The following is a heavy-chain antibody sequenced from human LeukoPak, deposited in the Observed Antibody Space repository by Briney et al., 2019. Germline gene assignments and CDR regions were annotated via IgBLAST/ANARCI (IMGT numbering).Heavy chain of an antibody. CDR2: VTNSGGST. CDR3: ASRPNYYDSSGYYG. Sequence: GGSLRLSCAASGFTFGTYAVSWVRQAPGKGLEWVADVTNSGGSTNYADSVKGRFTISRDNSKNTVFLQMNSLRAEDTAVYYCASRPNYYDSSGYYGWGQGTLVTVSS. CDR1: GFTFGTYA. V-gene: IGHV3-23*01. D-gene: IGHD3-22*01. J-gene: IGHJ4*02.